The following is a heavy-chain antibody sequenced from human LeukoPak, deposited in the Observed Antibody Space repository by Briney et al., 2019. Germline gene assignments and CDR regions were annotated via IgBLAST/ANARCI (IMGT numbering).Heavy chain of an antibody. J-gene: IGHJ3*02. CDR1: GFTFTNYA. CDR3: TRRAYNWGAFDI. D-gene: IGHD5-24*01. CDR2: ISPSGADT. V-gene: IGHV3-23*01. Sequence: GGSLRLSCVASGFTFTNYAMNWVRQAPGKGLEWVSTISPSGADTYYADSVKGRFTISRDISKNTLYLQMNSLRAEDTAVYYCTRRAYNWGAFDIWGQGTLVTVSS.